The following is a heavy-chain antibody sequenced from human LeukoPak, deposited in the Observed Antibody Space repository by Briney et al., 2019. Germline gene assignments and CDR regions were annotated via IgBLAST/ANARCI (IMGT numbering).Heavy chain of an antibody. CDR1: GGSISSYY. D-gene: IGHD4-17*01. CDR2: IYYSGST. J-gene: IGHJ5*02. CDR3: ARRRYGDYEFYFDP. Sequence: KSSETLSLTCTVAGGSISSYYCSWIRQPPGKGLEWIGYIYYSGSTNYNPSLKSRVTISVDTSKNQFSLKLSSVTAADTAVYYCARRRYGDYEFYFDPWGQGTLVTVSS. V-gene: IGHV4-59*08.